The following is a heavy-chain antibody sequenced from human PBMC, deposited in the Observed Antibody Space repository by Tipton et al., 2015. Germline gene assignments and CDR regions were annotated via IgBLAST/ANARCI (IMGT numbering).Heavy chain of an antibody. J-gene: IGHJ5*02. CDR1: GYTLTSYD. Sequence: QLVQSGAEVKEPGASVKVSCKASGYTLTSYDINWVRQATGQGLEWMGWMNPKSGNTGYAQKFQGRVTMTRDTSISTAYMELSSLTSEDTAVYYCARSLFPETAGLENWFDPWGQGTLVTVSS. CDR2: MNPKSGNT. D-gene: IGHD6-13*01. CDR3: ARSLFPETAGLENWFDP. V-gene: IGHV1-8*01.